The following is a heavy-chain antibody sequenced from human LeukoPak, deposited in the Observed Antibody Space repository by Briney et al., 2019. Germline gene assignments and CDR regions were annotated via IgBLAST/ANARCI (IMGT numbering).Heavy chain of an antibody. CDR1: GFTFSNYA. V-gene: IGHV3-23*01. D-gene: IGHD2-15*01. CDR3: ARQLGYCSDGRCYFDF. CDR2: ISSSGGDT. Sequence: GGSLRLSCAASGFTFSNYAMSWVRQAPGRGLEWVSAISSSGGDTYSADSVKGRFTISRDNSKNTLHLQMNNLRGEDTAVYHCARQLGYCSDGRCYFDFWGQGTLVTVSS. J-gene: IGHJ4*02.